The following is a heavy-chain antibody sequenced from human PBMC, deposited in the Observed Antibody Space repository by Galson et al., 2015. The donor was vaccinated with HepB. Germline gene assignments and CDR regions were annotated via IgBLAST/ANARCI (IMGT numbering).Heavy chain of an antibody. J-gene: IGHJ3*02. V-gene: IGHV1-18*01. Sequence: QSGAEVTKPGASVKVSCKASGYTFTSYGISWVRQAPGQGLEWMGWISAYNGNTNYAQKLQGRVTMTTDTSTSTAYMELSSLRSEDTAVYYCAADKSYYDSSGESLGAFDIWGQGTMVTVSS. D-gene: IGHD3-22*01. CDR1: GYTFTSYG. CDR3: AADKSYYDSSGESLGAFDI. CDR2: ISAYNGNT.